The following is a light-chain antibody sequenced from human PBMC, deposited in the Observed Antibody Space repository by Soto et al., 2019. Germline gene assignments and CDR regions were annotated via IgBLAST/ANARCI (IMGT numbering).Light chain of an antibody. Sequence: EIVLTQSPGTLSLSPGETATLSCRASQSVSSNFLAWYQQKPGQAPGLLIYGASSRATGIPDRFSGGASGTDFTLFISRLEPEDFAVYHCQQYGSSPPTFGPGTKVDIK. J-gene: IGKJ3*01. V-gene: IGKV3-20*01. CDR2: GAS. CDR3: QQYGSSPPT. CDR1: QSVSSNF.